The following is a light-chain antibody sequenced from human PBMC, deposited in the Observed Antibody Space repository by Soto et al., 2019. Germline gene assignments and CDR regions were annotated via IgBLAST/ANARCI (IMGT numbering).Light chain of an antibody. CDR1: QSVGSQ. Sequence: EIVLTQSPATLSLSPGERVTLSCRASQSVGSQLAWYQQKPGQAPRVLIFDVSHRASGVPARFSGTGYGTDFTLTINGLESEDFAVYHCQQRTNWLLTFGGGTKVEVK. V-gene: IGKV3-11*01. CDR2: DVS. CDR3: QQRTNWLLT. J-gene: IGKJ4*01.